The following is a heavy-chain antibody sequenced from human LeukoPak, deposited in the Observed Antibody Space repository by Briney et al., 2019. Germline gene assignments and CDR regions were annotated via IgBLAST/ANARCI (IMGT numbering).Heavy chain of an antibody. V-gene: IGHV3-21*01. D-gene: IGHD6-13*01. J-gene: IGHJ4*02. Sequence: PGGSLRLSCAASGFTFSSYSMNWVRQAPGKGLEWVSSISSSSSYIYYADSVKGRFTISRDNAKNSLYLQMNSQRAEDTAVYYCARDGRGSSWASIDYWGQGTLVTVSS. CDR1: GFTFSSYS. CDR3: ARDGRGSSWASIDY. CDR2: ISSSSSYI.